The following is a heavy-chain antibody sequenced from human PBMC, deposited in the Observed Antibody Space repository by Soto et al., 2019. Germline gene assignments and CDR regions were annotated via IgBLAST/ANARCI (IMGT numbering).Heavy chain of an antibody. CDR3: ARLGGRGDSSGYYPYYYYYYGMDV. J-gene: IGHJ6*02. CDR2: IYYSGST. CDR1: GGSISSYY. Sequence: PSETLSLTYTVSGGSISSYYWSWIRQPPGKGLEWIGYIYYSGSTNYNPSLKSRVTISVDTSKNQFSLKLSSVTAADTAVYYCARLGGRGDSSGYYPYYYYYYGMDVWGQGTTVTVSS. V-gene: IGHV4-59*01. D-gene: IGHD3-22*01.